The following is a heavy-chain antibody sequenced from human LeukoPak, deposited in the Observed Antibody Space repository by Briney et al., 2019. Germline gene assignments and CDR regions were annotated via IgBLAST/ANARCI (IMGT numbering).Heavy chain of an antibody. D-gene: IGHD3-10*01. CDR1: GYTFTSYY. CDR3: ARDLARSRPYDSGSYLFDY. Sequence: GASVKVSCMASGYTFTSYYMHWVRQAPGQGLEWMGIINPSGGSTSYAQKFQGRVTMTRDTSTSTVYMELSSLRSEDTAVYYYARDLARSRPYDSGSYLFDYWGQGTLVTVSS. J-gene: IGHJ4*02. CDR2: INPSGGST. V-gene: IGHV1-46*01.